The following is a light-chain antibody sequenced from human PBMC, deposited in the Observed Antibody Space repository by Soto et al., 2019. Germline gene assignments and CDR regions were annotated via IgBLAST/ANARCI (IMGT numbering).Light chain of an antibody. V-gene: IGKV2-28*01. CDR3: MQLLHPPLT. Sequence: DVVIVQSPLSLPVTPGEPASSSCRSSQSLLHSNGYNYVAWFLQKAGQSPQLLIYLASSRASGVPDRFSGSGSGTDFTLEISSVEAEDVGVYYCMQLLHPPLTFGGGTKVDIK. CDR1: QSLLHSNGYNY. CDR2: LAS. J-gene: IGKJ4*01.